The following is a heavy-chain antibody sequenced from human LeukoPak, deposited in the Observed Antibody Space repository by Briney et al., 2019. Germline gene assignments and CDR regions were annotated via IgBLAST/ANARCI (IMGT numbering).Heavy chain of an antibody. CDR1: GGSISSYY. J-gene: IGHJ5*02. Sequence: SETLSLTCTVSGGSISSYYWSWIRQPPGKGLEWIGYIYYSGSTNYNPSLKSRVTISVDTSKNQFSLKLSSVTAADTAVYYCAREVSAGWFDPWGQGTLVTVSS. V-gene: IGHV4-59*01. D-gene: IGHD2-15*01. CDR2: IYYSGST. CDR3: AREVSAGWFDP.